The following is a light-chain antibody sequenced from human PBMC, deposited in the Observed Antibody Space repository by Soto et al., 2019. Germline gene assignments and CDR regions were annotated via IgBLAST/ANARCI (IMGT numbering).Light chain of an antibody. CDR2: GAS. J-gene: IGKJ3*01. CDR1: QSVSSN. Sequence: EIVMTQSPATLSVSPGERATLSCRASQSVSSNLAWYQQKPGQAPRLLIYGASTRATGIPARFRGSGSGTEFTLTISSLQSEDFAVYYCQQYNNWPRVFGPGTKVDIK. V-gene: IGKV3-15*01. CDR3: QQYNNWPRV.